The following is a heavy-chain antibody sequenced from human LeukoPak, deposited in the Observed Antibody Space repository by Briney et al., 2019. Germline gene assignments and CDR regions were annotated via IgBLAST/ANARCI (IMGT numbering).Heavy chain of an antibody. Sequence: GGSLRLSCAASGFTFSSYWMHWVRQAPGKGLVWVSRINSDGSSTSYADSVKGRFTISRDNAMNTLYLHMNSLRAEDTAVYYCAMVRGYYYHGLDVWGQGTTVTVSS. CDR2: INSDGSST. CDR3: AMVRGYYYHGLDV. CDR1: GFTFSSYW. V-gene: IGHV3-74*01. J-gene: IGHJ6*02. D-gene: IGHD3-10*01.